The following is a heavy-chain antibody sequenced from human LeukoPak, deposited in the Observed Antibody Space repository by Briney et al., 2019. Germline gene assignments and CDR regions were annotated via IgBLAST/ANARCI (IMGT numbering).Heavy chain of an antibody. Sequence: GGSLRLSCAASGFTFSDYYMAWIRQAPGKGLEWLSYISDSGTTIHDADSVKGRFTIPRDNVKNSLYLQMNSLRAEDTAVYFCARDRLQLHAGFDYWGQGTVVTVSS. CDR2: ISDSGTTI. CDR3: ARDRLQLHAGFDY. V-gene: IGHV3-11*01. J-gene: IGHJ4*02. D-gene: IGHD5-24*01. CDR1: GFTFSDYY.